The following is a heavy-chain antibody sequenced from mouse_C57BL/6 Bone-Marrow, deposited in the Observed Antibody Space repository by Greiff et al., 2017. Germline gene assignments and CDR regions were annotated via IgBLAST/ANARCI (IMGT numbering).Heavy chain of an antibody. CDR3: ARDYLFWFAY. CDR1: GFTFSSYA. CDR2: ISDGGSYT. Sequence: EVKVVESGGGLVKPGGSLKLSCAASGFTFSSYAMSWVRQTPEKRLEWVATISDGGSYTYYPDNVKGRFTISRDNAKNNLYLQMSHLKSEDTAMYYCARDYLFWFAYWGQGTLVTVSA. J-gene: IGHJ3*01. D-gene: IGHD6-2*01. V-gene: IGHV5-4*01.